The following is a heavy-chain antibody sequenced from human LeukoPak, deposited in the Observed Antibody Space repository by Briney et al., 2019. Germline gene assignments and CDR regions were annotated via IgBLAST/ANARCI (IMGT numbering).Heavy chain of an antibody. Sequence: GASVKVSCKASGYTFTSYDINWVRQATGQGLEWMGWMNPNSGNTGYAQKFQARVTMTRNTSISTAYMELSSLRSEDTAVYYCARGLAYYDILTGYFGQKNYYYMDVRGKGTTVTISS. CDR2: MNPNSGNT. V-gene: IGHV1-8*01. D-gene: IGHD3-9*01. J-gene: IGHJ6*03. CDR1: GYTFTSYD. CDR3: ARGLAYYDILTGYFGQKNYYYMDV.